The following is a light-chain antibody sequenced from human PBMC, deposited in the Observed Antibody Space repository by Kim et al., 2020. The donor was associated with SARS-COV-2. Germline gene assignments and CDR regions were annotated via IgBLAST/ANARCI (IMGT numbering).Light chain of an antibody. Sequence: SPGQTASITCSGDKLGDKYACWYQQKPGQSPVLVIYQDSKRPSGIPERFSGSNSGNTATLTISGTQAMDEADYYCQAWDSSTQRVFGTGTKVTVL. V-gene: IGLV3-1*01. CDR2: QDS. CDR1: KLGDKY. J-gene: IGLJ1*01. CDR3: QAWDSSTQRV.